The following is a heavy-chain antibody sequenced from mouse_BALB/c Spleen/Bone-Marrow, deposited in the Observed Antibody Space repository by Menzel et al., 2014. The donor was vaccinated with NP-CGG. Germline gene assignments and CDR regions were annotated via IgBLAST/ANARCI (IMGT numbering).Heavy chain of an antibody. J-gene: IGHJ4*01. CDR2: ISSGGST. Sequence: EVQVVESGGDLVKPGGSLKLSCAASGFTFSSYAMSWVRQTPETRLEWVATISSGGSTYYPDSVKGRFTISRDNARNILYLQMSSLRSEDTAMYYCAREGGTTAHYYAMDYWGQGTSVTVSS. D-gene: IGHD1-2*01. CDR1: GFTFSSYA. V-gene: IGHV5-6-5*01. CDR3: AREGGTTAHYYAMDY.